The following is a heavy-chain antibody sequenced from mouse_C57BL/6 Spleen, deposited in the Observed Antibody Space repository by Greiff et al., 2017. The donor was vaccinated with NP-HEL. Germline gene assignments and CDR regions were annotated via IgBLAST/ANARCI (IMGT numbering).Heavy chain of an antibody. J-gene: IGHJ3*01. V-gene: IGHV1-22*01. Sequence: VQLQQSGPELVKPGASVKMSCKASGYTFTDYNMHWVKQSHGKSLEWIGYINPNNGGTSYNQKFKGKATLTANECSNAAYMEFRSLTSEDSAVYSCARREGYSNYLFAYWGQGTLVTVSA. CDR2: INPNNGGT. CDR3: ARREGYSNYLFAY. CDR1: GYTFTDYN. D-gene: IGHD2-5*01.